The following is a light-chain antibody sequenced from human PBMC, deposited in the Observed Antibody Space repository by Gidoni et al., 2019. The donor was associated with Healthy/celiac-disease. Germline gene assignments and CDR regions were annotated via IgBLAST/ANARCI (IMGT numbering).Light chain of an antibody. CDR1: SSNIGAGYD. V-gene: IGLV1-40*01. CDR3: QSYDSSLSGSRV. Sequence: QSVLTQPPSVSGATGQRVTISCTGSSSNIGAGYDLHWYQHLPGTAPKPLIYGNSNRPSGVPDRFSGSKSGTSASLAITGLQAEDEADYYCQSYDSSLSGSRVFGTGTKVTV. CDR2: GNS. J-gene: IGLJ1*01.